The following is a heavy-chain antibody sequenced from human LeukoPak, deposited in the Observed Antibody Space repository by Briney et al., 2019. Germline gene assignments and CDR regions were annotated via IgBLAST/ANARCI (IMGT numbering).Heavy chain of an antibody. Sequence: GGSLNLSCAASGFPFNNYAVSWVRQAPGKGLEGVSGINENGGSTYYADSVKGRFTISRDNSKNTLYLQMNSLRAEDTAVYYCATYYYYDSSQDYWGQGTLVTVSS. J-gene: IGHJ4*02. D-gene: IGHD3-22*01. CDR3: ATYYYYDSSQDY. CDR1: GFPFNNYA. V-gene: IGHV3-23*01. CDR2: INENGGST.